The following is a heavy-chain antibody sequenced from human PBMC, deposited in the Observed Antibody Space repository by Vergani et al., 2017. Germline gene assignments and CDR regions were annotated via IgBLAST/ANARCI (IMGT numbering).Heavy chain of an antibody. CDR3: ARYSGGDSEYFHH. V-gene: IGHV4-30-4*08. J-gene: IGHJ1*01. D-gene: IGHD1-26*01. CDR2: IYYSGFT. CDR1: GGSISSDTYY. Sequence: QVQLQESGPGLVKPSQTLSLTCTVSGGSISSDTYYWSWIRQPPGKGLEWIGYIYYSGFTYYNPSLKSRVSISVDTSKNQFSLKLSSVTAADTAVYYCARYSGGDSEYFHHWGQGTLVTVSS.